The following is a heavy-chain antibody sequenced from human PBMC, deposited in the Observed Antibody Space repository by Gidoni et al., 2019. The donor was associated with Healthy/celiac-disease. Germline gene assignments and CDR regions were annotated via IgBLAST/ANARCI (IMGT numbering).Heavy chain of an antibody. CDR1: GFSCGDSA. J-gene: IGHJ6*02. D-gene: IGHD3-3*01. CDR2: IRSKAYGGTT. Sequence: EVQLVESGGGLVQRGRSLTLSCTDSGFSCGDSAMSCVRQAAGEGLEWVGFIRSKAYGGTTEYAASVKGRFTISRDDSKSIAYLQMNSLKTEDTAVYYCTRDSYYDFWSGLENYGMDVWGQGTTVTVSS. V-gene: IGHV3-49*04. CDR3: TRDSYYDFWSGLENYGMDV.